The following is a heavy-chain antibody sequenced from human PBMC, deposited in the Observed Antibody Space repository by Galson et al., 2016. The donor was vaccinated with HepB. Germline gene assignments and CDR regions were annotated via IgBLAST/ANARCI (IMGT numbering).Heavy chain of an antibody. CDR1: GFSLTTDGVG. CDR2: IDWDDDK. V-gene: IGHV2-70*01. CDR3: ARTPTVLNFDFNYYDGMDV. Sequence: PALVKPTQTLTLTCTFSGFSLTTDGVGVSWIRQAPGRAPEWLALIDWDDDKYYSASLKTRLTISKDTSKNQVVLTMSNMDPEDTATYDCARTPTVLNFDFNYYDGMDVWGQGTTVIVAS. J-gene: IGHJ6*02. D-gene: IGHD3-3*01.